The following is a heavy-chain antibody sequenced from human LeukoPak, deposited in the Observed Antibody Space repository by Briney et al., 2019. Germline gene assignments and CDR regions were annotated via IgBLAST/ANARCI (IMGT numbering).Heavy chain of an antibody. D-gene: IGHD2-21*01. Sequence: PSETLSLTCTVSGGTISSYYWSWIRQPPGKGLEWIGYIYYSGSTNYNPPLKSRGTISVDTSRNQFSLKLSSVTAADTAVYYCARVIADKPYYYYYGMDVWGQGTTVTVSS. CDR2: IYYSGST. CDR1: GGTISSYY. V-gene: IGHV4-59*12. CDR3: ARVIADKPYYYYYGMDV. J-gene: IGHJ6*02.